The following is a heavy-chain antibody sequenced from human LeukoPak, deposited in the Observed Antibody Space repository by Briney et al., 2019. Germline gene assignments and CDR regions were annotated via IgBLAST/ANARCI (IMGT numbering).Heavy chain of an antibody. J-gene: IGHJ6*02. Sequence: GGSLRLSCAASGFTFSSYAMSWVRQAPGKGLEWVSAISGSGGSTYYADSVKGRFTISRDNSKNTLYLQMNSLRAEDTAVYYCAKDKYDSSGYCSYGMDVWGQGTTVTVSS. CDR3: AKDKYDSSGYCSYGMDV. CDR1: GFTFSSYA. CDR2: ISGSGGST. V-gene: IGHV3-23*01. D-gene: IGHD3-22*01.